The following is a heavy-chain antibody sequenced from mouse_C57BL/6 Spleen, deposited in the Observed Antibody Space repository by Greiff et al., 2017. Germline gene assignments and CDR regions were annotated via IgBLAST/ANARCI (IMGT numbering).Heavy chain of an antibody. CDR3: TDELYMVTTDGGYFDV. V-gene: IGHV6-3*01. CDR2: IRLKSDNYAT. J-gene: IGHJ1*03. Sequence: EVKLVESGGGLVQPGGSMKLSCVASGFTFSNYWMNWVRQSPEKGLEWVAQIRLKSDNYATHYAESVKGRFTISRDDSKSSVYLQMNNLRAEDTGIYYCTDELYMVTTDGGYFDVWGTGTTVTVSS. D-gene: IGHD2-2*01. CDR1: GFTFSNYW.